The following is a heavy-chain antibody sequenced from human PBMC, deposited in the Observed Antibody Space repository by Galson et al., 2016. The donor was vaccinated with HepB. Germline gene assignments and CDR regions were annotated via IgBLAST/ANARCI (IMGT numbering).Heavy chain of an antibody. D-gene: IGHD1-26*01. Sequence: SLRLSCAASGFNFDDYAMHWVRQAPGKGLEWVSGISWNSGSIDYADSVKGRFTISRDNTKNSLFLQMNSLRADDTALYYCAKDYIVGATATFFDYWGQGTLVTVSS. CDR1: GFNFDDYA. CDR2: ISWNSGSI. CDR3: AKDYIVGATATFFDY. V-gene: IGHV3-9*01. J-gene: IGHJ4*02.